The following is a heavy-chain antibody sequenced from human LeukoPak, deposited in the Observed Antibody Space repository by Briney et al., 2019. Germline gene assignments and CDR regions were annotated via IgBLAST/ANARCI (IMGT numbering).Heavy chain of an antibody. V-gene: IGHV4-4*02. CDR1: GGSISSSNW. J-gene: IGHJ4*02. D-gene: IGHD5-18*01. Sequence: SETLSLTCAVSGGSISSSNWWSWVRQPPGKGLEWIGEIYHSGSTNYNPSLKSRVTISVDKSKNQFSLKLSSVTAADTAVYYCARRAQPRGYSYGPRGYFDYWGQGTLVTVSS. CDR2: IYHSGST. CDR3: ARRAQPRGYSYGPRGYFDY.